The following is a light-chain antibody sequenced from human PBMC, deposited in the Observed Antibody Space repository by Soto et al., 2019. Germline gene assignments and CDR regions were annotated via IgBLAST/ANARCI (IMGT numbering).Light chain of an antibody. J-gene: IGLJ2*01. CDR3: SSYTSSSTVI. V-gene: IGLV2-14*01. Sequence: QSVLTQPASVSGSPGQSITISCTGTSSDVGGYNYVSWYQQHPGKAPKLMIFDVSTRPSGVSNRFSGSKSDNTASLTISGLQAEDEADYYCSSYTSSSTVIFGGGTKLTVL. CDR2: DVS. CDR1: SSDVGGYNY.